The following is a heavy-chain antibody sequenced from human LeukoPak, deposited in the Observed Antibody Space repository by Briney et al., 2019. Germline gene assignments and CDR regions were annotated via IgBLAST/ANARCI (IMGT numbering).Heavy chain of an antibody. V-gene: IGHV4-39*01. J-gene: IGHJ4*02. CDR2: IYYSGNT. D-gene: IGHD3/OR15-3a*01. Sequence: PSETLSLTCTVSGGSISSGSYYWSWIRQPPGKGLEWIGSIYYSGNTYYNASLKSQVSISIDTSKNQFSLRPTSVTAADTAVYYCARQTGSGLFILPGGQGTLVTVSS. CDR1: GGSISSGSYY. CDR3: ARQTGSGLFILP.